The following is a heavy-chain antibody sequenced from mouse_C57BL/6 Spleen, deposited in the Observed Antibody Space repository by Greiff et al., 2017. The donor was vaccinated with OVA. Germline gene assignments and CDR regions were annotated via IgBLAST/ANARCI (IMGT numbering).Heavy chain of an antibody. CDR3: ARSGTHYDRAGLFAY. J-gene: IGHJ3*01. CDR1: GYSFTDYN. V-gene: IGHV1-39*01. CDR2: INPNYGTT. Sequence: VQLQQSGPELVKPGASVKISCKASGYSFTDYNMNWVKQSNGKSLEWIGVINPNYGTTSYNQKFKGKATLTVDQSSSTAYMQLNSLTSEDSAVYYGARSGTHYDRAGLFAYWGQGTLVTVSA. D-gene: IGHD2-4*01.